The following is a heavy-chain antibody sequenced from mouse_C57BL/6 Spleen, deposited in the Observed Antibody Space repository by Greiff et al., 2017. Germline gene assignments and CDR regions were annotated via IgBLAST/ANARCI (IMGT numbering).Heavy chain of an antibody. Sequence: QVQLKESGAELVKPGASVKISCKASGYAFSSYWMNWVKQRPGKGLEWIGQIYPGDGDTNYNGKFKGKATLTADKSSSTAYMQLSSLTSEDSAVYFCARGGTWPWFAYWGQGTLVTVSA. CDR2: IYPGDGDT. J-gene: IGHJ3*01. V-gene: IGHV1-80*01. CDR3: ARGGTWPWFAY. CDR1: GYAFSSYW.